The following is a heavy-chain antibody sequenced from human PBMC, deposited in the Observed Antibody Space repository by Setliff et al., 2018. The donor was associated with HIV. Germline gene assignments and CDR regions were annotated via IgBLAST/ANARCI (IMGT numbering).Heavy chain of an antibody. CDR2: IYSSGSP. D-gene: IGHD1-20*01. CDR3: ARLNNGAHYFHFDY. Sequence: SETLSLTCTVSGGSISSGSYYWSWIRQPPGKGLEWIGRIYSSGSPSYNPSLSSRLTISVDTSKNHFSLKLSSVTAADTAVYYCARLNNGAHYFHFDYWGQGTLVTVSS. CDR1: GGSISSGSYY. V-gene: IGHV4-39*02. J-gene: IGHJ4*02.